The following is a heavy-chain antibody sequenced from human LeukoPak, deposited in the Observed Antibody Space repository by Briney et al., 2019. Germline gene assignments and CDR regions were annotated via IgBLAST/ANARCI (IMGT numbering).Heavy chain of an antibody. J-gene: IGHJ4*02. V-gene: IGHV3-53*01. Sequence: PGGSLRLSCAASGFTVSSNYMSWVRQAPGKGLEWVSVIYSGGSTYYADSVKGRFTISRDNSKNTLYLQMNSLRAEDTAVYYCAKERCTNGVCYFDYWGQGTLVIVSS. CDR2: IYSGGST. CDR1: GFTVSSNY. D-gene: IGHD2-8*01. CDR3: AKERCTNGVCYFDY.